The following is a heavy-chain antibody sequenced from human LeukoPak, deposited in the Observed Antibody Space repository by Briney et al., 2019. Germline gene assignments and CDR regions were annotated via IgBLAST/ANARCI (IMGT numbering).Heavy chain of an antibody. V-gene: IGHV3-74*01. J-gene: IGHJ4*02. CDR2: INSDGSST. D-gene: IGHD3-10*01. CDR1: GFTFSSYW. Sequence: GGSLRLSCEASGFTFSSYWIHWVRQAPGKGLVWVSRINSDGSSTSYADSVKGRFTITRDNAKNTLYLQMNSLRAEDTAVYYCARSITMIRGVVDYWAQGTLVTVSS. CDR3: ARSITMIRGVVDY.